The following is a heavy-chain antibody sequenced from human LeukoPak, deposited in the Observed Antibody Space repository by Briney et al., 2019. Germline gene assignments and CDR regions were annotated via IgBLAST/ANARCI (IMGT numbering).Heavy chain of an antibody. Sequence: SETLSLTCTVSGGSISSYSWSWLRQPPGKGLEWIGYIYYSGNTNYNPSLKSRVTLSVDTSKNQFSLKLRSVTAADTAVYYCARDQGTFYSSSWFDSWGQGTLVTVSS. V-gene: IGHV4-59*01. CDR3: ARDQGTFYSSSWFDS. J-gene: IGHJ5*01. CDR1: GGSISSYS. D-gene: IGHD6-13*01. CDR2: IYYSGNT.